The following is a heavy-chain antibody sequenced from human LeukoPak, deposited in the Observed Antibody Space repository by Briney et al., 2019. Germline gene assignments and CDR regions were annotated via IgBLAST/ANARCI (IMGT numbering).Heavy chain of an antibody. CDR1: GGSISSSSYY. D-gene: IGHD4/OR15-4a*01. J-gene: IGHJ4*02. V-gene: IGHV4-39*01. CDR2: IYYSGST. CDR3: ARRVQGIFDY. Sequence: SETLSLTCTVSGGSISSSSYYWGWIRQPPGKGLEWIGSIYYSGSTYYNPSLKSRVTISVDTSKNQFSLKLSSVTAADTAVYYCARRVQGIFDYWGQGTLVTVSS.